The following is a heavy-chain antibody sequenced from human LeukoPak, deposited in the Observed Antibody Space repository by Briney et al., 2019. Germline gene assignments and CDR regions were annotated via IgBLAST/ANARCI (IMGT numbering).Heavy chain of an antibody. D-gene: IGHD3-22*01. CDR1: GGSISSYY. Sequence: NPSETLSLTCTVSGGSISSYYWSWIRQPPGKGLEWIGYNYYSGSTYYNPSLRSRVTISVDTSKNQFSLKLSSVTAADTAVYYCARSSEGRYYYDSSGFSYYYYYMDVWGKGTTVTISS. CDR3: ARSSEGRYYYDSSGFSYYYYYMDV. CDR2: NYYSGST. V-gene: IGHV4-59*01. J-gene: IGHJ6*03.